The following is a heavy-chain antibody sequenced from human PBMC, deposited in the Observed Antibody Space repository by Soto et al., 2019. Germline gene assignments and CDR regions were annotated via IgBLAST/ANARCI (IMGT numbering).Heavy chain of an antibody. CDR2: INHSGST. Sequence: QVQLQQWGAGLLKPSETLSLTCAVYGGSFSGYYWSWIRQPPGKGLEWIGEINHSGSTNYNPSLKSRVTISVDTSKNQFSLKLSSVSAADTAVYYCARGGTIFGVSYSPNWFDPWGQGTLVTVSS. J-gene: IGHJ5*02. D-gene: IGHD3-3*01. CDR3: ARGGTIFGVSYSPNWFDP. CDR1: GGSFSGYY. V-gene: IGHV4-34*01.